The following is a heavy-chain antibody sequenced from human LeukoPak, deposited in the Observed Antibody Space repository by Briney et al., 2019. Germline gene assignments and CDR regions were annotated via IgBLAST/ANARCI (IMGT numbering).Heavy chain of an antibody. V-gene: IGHV4-31*03. D-gene: IGHD2-21*02. CDR2: IYYCGST. Sequence: AQTLSLTCTVSGGSISSGGYYWSWIRQHPGKGLEWIGYIYYCGSTYYNPSLKSRVTISVDTSKHQFSLKLSSVPAADTAVYYCARDSGDGFDPWGQGTLVTVSS. CDR1: GGSISSGGYY. J-gene: IGHJ5*02. CDR3: ARDSGDGFDP.